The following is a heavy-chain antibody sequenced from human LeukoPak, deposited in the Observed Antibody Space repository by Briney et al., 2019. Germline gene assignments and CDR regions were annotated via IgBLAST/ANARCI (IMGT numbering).Heavy chain of an antibody. V-gene: IGHV3-23*01. D-gene: IGHD4-23*01. CDR3: AKDRGGDGGYDY. Sequence: TGGSLRLSCAVSGFTTYAMTWVRQAPGKGLEWVSAISGSGGSTYYADSVKGRFTISRDNSKNTLYLQMNSLRAEDTAVYYCAKDRGGDGGYDYWGQGTLVTVSS. CDR1: GFTTYA. CDR2: ISGSGGST. J-gene: IGHJ4*02.